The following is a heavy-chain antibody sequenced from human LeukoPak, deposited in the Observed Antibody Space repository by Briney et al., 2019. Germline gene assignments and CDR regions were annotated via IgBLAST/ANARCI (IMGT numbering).Heavy chain of an antibody. CDR1: GFTFSAYT. CDR3: AKDSRITIIVVVTRGDY. V-gene: IGHV3-48*01. CDR2: ISSGSKTI. J-gene: IGHJ4*02. D-gene: IGHD3-22*01. Sequence: GGSLRLSCAASGFTFSAYTMNWVRQAPGKGLEWLSYISSGSKTIDYADSVKGRFTISRDNSKNTLYLQMNSLRAEDTAIYYCAKDSRITIIVVVTRGDYWGQGTLVTVSS.